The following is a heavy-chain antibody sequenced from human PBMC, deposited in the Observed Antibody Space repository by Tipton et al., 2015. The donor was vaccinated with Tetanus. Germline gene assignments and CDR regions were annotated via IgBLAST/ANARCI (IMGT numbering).Heavy chain of an antibody. D-gene: IGHD6-13*01. J-gene: IGHJ4*02. CDR3: ARGWGSSWHYFDY. CDR1: GDSTSSFY. V-gene: IGHV4-4*07. Sequence: TLSLTCSVSGDSTSSFYWTWIRQPAGKGLEWIGRIYTSGSTNYNPSLKSRVIMSVDTSRRQFSLKLNSVTAADTAVYYCARGWGSSWHYFDYWGQGILVTVSS. CDR2: IYTSGST.